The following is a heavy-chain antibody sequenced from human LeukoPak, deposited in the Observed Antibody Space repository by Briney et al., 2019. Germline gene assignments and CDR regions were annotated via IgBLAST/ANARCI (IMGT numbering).Heavy chain of an antibody. CDR2: MNPNSGNT. J-gene: IGHJ4*02. CDR1: GYTFTSYD. CDR3: TRSLSYYYDSSGYYRGIDY. D-gene: IGHD3-22*01. Sequence: ASVKVSCKASGYTFTSYDINWVRQATGQGLEWMGWMNPNSGNTGYAQKFQGRVTITRNTSISTAYMELSSLRSEDTAVYYCTRSLSYYYDSSGYYRGIDYWGQGTLVTVSS. V-gene: IGHV1-8*03.